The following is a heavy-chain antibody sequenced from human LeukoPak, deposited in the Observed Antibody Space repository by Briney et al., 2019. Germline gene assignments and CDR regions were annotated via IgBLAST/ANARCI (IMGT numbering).Heavy chain of an antibody. CDR2: IIPIFGIA. Sequence: ASVMVSCKASGGTFSSYAISWVRQAPGQGLEWMGRIIPIFGIANYAQKFQGRVTITADKSTSTAYMELSSLRSEDTAVYYCARGTYYDSSGYYYWGQGTLVTVSS. J-gene: IGHJ4*02. CDR1: GGTFSSYA. V-gene: IGHV1-69*04. CDR3: ARGTYYDSSGYYY. D-gene: IGHD3-22*01.